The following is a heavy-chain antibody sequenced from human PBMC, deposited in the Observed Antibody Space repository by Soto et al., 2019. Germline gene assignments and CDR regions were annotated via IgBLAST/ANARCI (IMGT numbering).Heavy chain of an antibody. CDR2: IYYRGST. J-gene: IGHJ5*02. CDR3: ARDIAAAGRGFRHMFYP. CDR1: GGSISSGGYY. Sequence: QVQLQESGPGLVKPSQTLSLTCTVSGGSISSGGYYWSWIRQHPGKGLEWIGYIYYRGSTYYNPSLKSRVTLSVDPSKHQFSLKLSSVTAADTAVYYCARDIAAAGRGFRHMFYPWGQGNLVTVSS. V-gene: IGHV4-31*03. D-gene: IGHD6-13*01.